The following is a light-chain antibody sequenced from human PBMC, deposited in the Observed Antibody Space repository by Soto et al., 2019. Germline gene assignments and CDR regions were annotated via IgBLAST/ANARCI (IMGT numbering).Light chain of an antibody. CDR2: RAS. CDR3: QQYFSAHLT. CDR1: QSLLNSANDKIH. Sequence: DIVMTQSPASLAVSLGERATINCKSSQSLLNSANDKIHLAWYQQKPGQPPKLLIWRASTRDSGVPDRFSGSWSTTDFTLTINSLQAEDVATYYCQQYFSAHLTFGGGTKVEI. V-gene: IGKV4-1*01. J-gene: IGKJ4*01.